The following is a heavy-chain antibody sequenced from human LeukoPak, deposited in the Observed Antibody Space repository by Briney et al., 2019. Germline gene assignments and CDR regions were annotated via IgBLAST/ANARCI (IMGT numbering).Heavy chain of an antibody. D-gene: IGHD3-22*01. V-gene: IGHV3-30-3*01. J-gene: IGHJ4*02. CDR3: VRVRYDDSSGYYSDY. CDR1: GFTLSSYA. Sequence: PGGSLRLSCAASGFTLSSYAMHWVRQAPGKGLEWVAVISYDGSNKYYADSVKGRFTISRDNAQNSLYLQMNSLRAEDTAVYYCVRVRYDDSSGYYSDYWGQGTLVTVSS. CDR2: ISYDGSNK.